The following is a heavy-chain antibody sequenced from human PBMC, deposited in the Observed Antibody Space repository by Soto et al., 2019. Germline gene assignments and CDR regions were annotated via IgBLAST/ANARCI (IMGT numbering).Heavy chain of an antibody. D-gene: IGHD6-6*01. J-gene: IGHJ5*02. CDR2: ISYDGNNK. Sequence: GGSLRLSCVAPGFTFSSYALHWVRQAPGKGLEWVAIISYDGNNKYYADSMKGRFTISRDNSKNTLYLQMNSLRAEDTAVYYYARYHPYSSSVNWFAPWGQGTLVTVSS. CDR3: ARYHPYSSSVNWFAP. CDR1: GFTFSSYA. V-gene: IGHV3-30-3*01.